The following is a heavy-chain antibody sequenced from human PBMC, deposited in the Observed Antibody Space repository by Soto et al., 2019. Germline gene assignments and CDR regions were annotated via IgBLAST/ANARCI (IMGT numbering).Heavy chain of an antibody. V-gene: IGHV1-46*01. Sequence: QVQLVQSGAEVKKPGASVKVSCKASGYTFTSYYMHWVRQAPGQGLEWMGIINPSGCSTSYAQKFQGRVAMTRDTSTSTVYMELSSLRSEDTAVYYCARTLHIVVVTAIPSRSHYYYGMDVWGQGTTVTVSS. CDR2: INPSGCST. J-gene: IGHJ6*02. CDR3: ARTLHIVVVTAIPSRSHYYYGMDV. CDR1: GYTFTSYY. D-gene: IGHD2-21*02.